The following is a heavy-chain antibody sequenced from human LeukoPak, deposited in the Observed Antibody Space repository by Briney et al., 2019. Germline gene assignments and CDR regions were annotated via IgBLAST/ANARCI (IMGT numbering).Heavy chain of an antibody. D-gene: IGHD3-10*01. CDR1: GFTFSSYS. CDR3: ARDKGTYWFDP. Sequence: GGSLRLSCAASGFTFSSYSMNWVRQAPGKGLEWVSSISSSSYIYCADSVKGRFTISRDNAKNSLYLQMNSLRAEDTAVYYCARDKGTYWFDPWGQGTLVTVSS. CDR2: ISSSSYI. J-gene: IGHJ5*02. V-gene: IGHV3-21*01.